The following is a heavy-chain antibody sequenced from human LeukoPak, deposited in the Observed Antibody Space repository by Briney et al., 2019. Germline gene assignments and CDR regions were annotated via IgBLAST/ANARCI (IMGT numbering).Heavy chain of an antibody. Sequence: GGSLRFSCAAPGFTFSSYAMSWVRQAPGKGLEWVSAISGSGGSTYYADSVKGRFTISRDNSKNTLYLQMNSLRAEDTAVYYCAKSYYYGSGTDYWGQGALVTVSS. D-gene: IGHD3-10*01. CDR1: GFTFSSYA. CDR2: ISGSGGST. J-gene: IGHJ4*02. V-gene: IGHV3-23*01. CDR3: AKSYYYGSGTDY.